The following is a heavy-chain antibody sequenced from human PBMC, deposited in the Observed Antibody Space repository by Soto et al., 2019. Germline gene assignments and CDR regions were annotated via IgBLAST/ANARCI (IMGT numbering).Heavy chain of an antibody. D-gene: IGHD3-10*01. J-gene: IGHJ4*02. V-gene: IGHV1-69*02. CDR3: ASSYGSGYRAFDY. CDR2: INPILSMS. CDR1: GDTFTFYS. Sequence: QVQLVQSGAEVKKPGSSVRVSRKASGDTFTFYSINWVRQAPGLGLEWMGRINPILSMSNYAQRFQGRVTMPADKSTSTADMELSSLRSEDTAMYYCASSYGSGYRAFDYWGQGALVTVSS.